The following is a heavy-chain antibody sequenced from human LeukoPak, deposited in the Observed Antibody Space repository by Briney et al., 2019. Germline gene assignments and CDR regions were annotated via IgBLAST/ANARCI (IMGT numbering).Heavy chain of an antibody. CDR2: IRYDGSNK. CDR1: GFTFSSYD. V-gene: IGHV3-30*02. CDR3: AKRTGVTELHFDH. J-gene: IGHJ4*02. D-gene: IGHD1-7*01. Sequence: GGSLRLSCAASGFTFSSYDMHWVRQAPGKGLEWVAFIRYDGSNKCYADSVKGRFTISRDNSQNMVYQQMNSLRAEDTAVYYCAKRTGVTELHFDHWGQGTLVTVSS.